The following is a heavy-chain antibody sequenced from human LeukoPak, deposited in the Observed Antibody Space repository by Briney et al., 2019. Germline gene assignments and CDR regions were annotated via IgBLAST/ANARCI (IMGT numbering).Heavy chain of an antibody. J-gene: IGHJ2*01. CDR2: ISWNSGDI. D-gene: IGHD2-21*02. CDR1: GFSFGGYA. Sequence: GGSLRLSCAASGFSFGGYALHWVRQAPGKGLEWVARISWNSGDIVHADSVKGRFTIPRDNAKNSPYLQMDSLRTEDTALYYCVKSGGYATAIRYFDLWGRGTLVTVSS. V-gene: IGHV3-9*01. CDR3: VKSGGYATAIRYFDL.